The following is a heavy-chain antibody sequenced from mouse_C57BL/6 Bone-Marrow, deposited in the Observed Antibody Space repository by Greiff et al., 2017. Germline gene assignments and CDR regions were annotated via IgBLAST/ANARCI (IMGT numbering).Heavy chain of an antibody. V-gene: IGHV1-61*01. J-gene: IGHJ2*01. CDR3: ARIYDGYDY. Sequence: QVQLKQPGAELVRPGSSVKLSCKASGYTFTSYWMDWVKQRPGQGLEWIGNIYPSDSETHYNQKFKDKATLTVDKSSSTAYMQLSSLTSEDSAVYSCARIYDGYDYWGQGTTLTVSS. D-gene: IGHD2-3*01. CDR1: GYTFTSYW. CDR2: IYPSDSET.